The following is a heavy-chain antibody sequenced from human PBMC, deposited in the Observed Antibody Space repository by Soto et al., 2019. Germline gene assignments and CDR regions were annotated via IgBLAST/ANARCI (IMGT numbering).Heavy chain of an antibody. J-gene: IGHJ4*02. D-gene: IGHD2-15*01. CDR2: IYHSGST. CDR1: GGSISSGGYS. CDR3: ARGQVVAAQH. V-gene: IGHV4-30-2*01. Sequence: QLQLQESGSGLVKPSQTLSLTCAVSGGSISSGGYSWSWIRQPPGKGLEWIGYIYHSGSTYYNPSLKRRVSISVDRSKHQFSLKLSAVTAADTAVYYCARGQVVAAQHWGQGTLVTVSS.